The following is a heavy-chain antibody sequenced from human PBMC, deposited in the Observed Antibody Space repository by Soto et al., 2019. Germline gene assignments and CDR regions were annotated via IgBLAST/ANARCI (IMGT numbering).Heavy chain of an antibody. CDR1: GFTFSSYW. J-gene: IGHJ4*02. CDR3: SRDATTGYSAAGDY. Sequence: GGSLRLSCAASGFTFSSYWMHWVRQSPGKGLMWVSRINNDGSSRSYADSVKGRFTISRDNAKNTLYLQVNSLRAGDTAVYYCSRDATTGYSAAGDYWGQGTLVTVSS. D-gene: IGHD1-26*01. V-gene: IGHV3-74*01. CDR2: INNDGSSR.